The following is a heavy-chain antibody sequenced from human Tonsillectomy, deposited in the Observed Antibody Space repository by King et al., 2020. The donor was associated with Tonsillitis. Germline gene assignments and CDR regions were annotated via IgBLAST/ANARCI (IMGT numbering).Heavy chain of an antibody. CDR3: ARNVRGGYYYYYGMDV. V-gene: IGHV4-39*01. J-gene: IGHJ6*02. D-gene: IGHD1-1*01. Sequence: LQLQESGPGLVKPSETLSLTCTVSGGSISSSSYYWGWIRQPPGKGLEWIGSIYYSGSTYYNPSLKSRVTISVDTSKNQFSLKLSSVTAADTAVYYCARNVRGGYYYYYGMDVWGQGTTVTVSS. CDR1: GGSISSSSYY. CDR2: IYYSGST.